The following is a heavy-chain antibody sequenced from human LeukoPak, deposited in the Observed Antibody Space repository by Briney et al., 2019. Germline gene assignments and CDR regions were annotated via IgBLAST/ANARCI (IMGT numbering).Heavy chain of an antibody. CDR2: ISNDGSDK. J-gene: IGHJ4*02. Sequence: GGSLRLSCAAPGVTFSNYAMHWVRQSPGKGLEWVAVISNDGSDKHHADSVKGRFTVSRDNSRHTVYLQMDRLRVEDTAIYYCVREGTYFFASGSFQGYYFDNWGQGTLVTVSS. D-gene: IGHD3-10*01. V-gene: IGHV3-30*03. CDR3: VREGTYFFASGSFQGYYFDN. CDR1: GVTFSNYA.